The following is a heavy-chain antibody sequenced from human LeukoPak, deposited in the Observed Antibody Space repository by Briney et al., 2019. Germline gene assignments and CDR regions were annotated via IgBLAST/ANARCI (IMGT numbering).Heavy chain of an antibody. V-gene: IGHV4-4*07. CDR3: AREISDYGDLGFDY. D-gene: IGHD4-17*01. Sequence: SETLSLTCTVSGGSISYYSWSWIRQPAGKGLEWIGRIFTTGTTKYNPSLKSRVTISVDTSKNQISLKLSSLTAADTAIYYCAREISDYGDLGFDYWGQGSLLTVSS. CDR2: IFTTGTT. J-gene: IGHJ4*02. CDR1: GGSISYYS.